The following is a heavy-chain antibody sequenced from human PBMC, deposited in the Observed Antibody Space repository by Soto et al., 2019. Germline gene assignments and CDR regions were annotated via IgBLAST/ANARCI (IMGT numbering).Heavy chain of an antibody. D-gene: IGHD4-17*01. V-gene: IGHV2-5*01. CDR3: APMTTVATSAFDI. Sequence: SGPTLVNPTQTLTLTCTVSGVSLGTSGVGVGWIRQPPGKALEWLSLIYWNDDKRYSPSLKSRLTVTKDTSKNQVVLSMTDMDPVDTATYHCAPMTTVATSAFDIWGQGTMVTVSS. CDR2: IYWNDDK. J-gene: IGHJ3*02. CDR1: GVSLGTSGVG.